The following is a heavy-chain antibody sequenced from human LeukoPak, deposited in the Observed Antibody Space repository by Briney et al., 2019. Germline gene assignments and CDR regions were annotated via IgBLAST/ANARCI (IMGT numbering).Heavy chain of an antibody. CDR3: AREVIAAHNWFDP. D-gene: IGHD6-6*01. CDR2: IYTSGST. CDR1: GGSISSGSYY. V-gene: IGHV4-61*02. J-gene: IGHJ5*02. Sequence: SETLSLTCTVSGGSISSGSYYWSWIRQPAGKGLEWIGRIYTSGSTNFNPSLKSRVTISVDTSKNQFSLKLSSVTAADTAVYYCAREVIAAHNWFDPWGQGILVTVSS.